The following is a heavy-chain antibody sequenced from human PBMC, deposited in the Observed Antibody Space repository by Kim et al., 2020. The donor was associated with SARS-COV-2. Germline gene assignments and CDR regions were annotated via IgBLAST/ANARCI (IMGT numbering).Heavy chain of an antibody. CDR3: AKDLEVRSSIAARCDY. D-gene: IGHD6-6*01. CDR2: ISGSGGST. V-gene: IGHV3-23*01. CDR1: GFTFSSYA. Sequence: GGSLRLSCAASGFTFSSYAMSWVRQAPGKGLEWVSAISGSGGSTYYADSVKGRFTISRDNSKNTLYLQMNSLRAEDTAVYYCAKDLEVRSSIAARCDYWGQGTLVTVSS. J-gene: IGHJ4*02.